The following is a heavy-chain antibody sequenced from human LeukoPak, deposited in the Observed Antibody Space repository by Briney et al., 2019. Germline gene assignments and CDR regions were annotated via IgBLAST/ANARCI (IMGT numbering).Heavy chain of an antibody. Sequence: GGSLRLSCAASGFTFSSYEMNWVRQAPGKGLEWVSYISSSSSYIYYADSVKGRFTISRDNAKNSLYLQMNSLRAEDTAVYYCARATVEDYYYYYMDVWGKGTTVTISS. CDR1: GFTFSSYE. D-gene: IGHD4-23*01. CDR3: ARATVEDYYYYYMDV. J-gene: IGHJ6*03. V-gene: IGHV3-21*05. CDR2: ISSSSSYI.